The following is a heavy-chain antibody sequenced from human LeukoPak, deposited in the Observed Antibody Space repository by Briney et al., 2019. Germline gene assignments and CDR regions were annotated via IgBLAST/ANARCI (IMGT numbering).Heavy chain of an antibody. CDR1: GFTFSSYA. Sequence: GGSLRLSCAASGFTFSSYAMSWVRQAPGKGLEWVSAISGSGGSTYYADSVKGRFTISRDNSKNTLYLQMNSLRAGDTAVYYCAKDGSSGYYADAFDIWDQGTMVTVSS. CDR3: AKDGSSGYYADAFDI. CDR2: ISGSGGST. V-gene: IGHV3-23*01. D-gene: IGHD3-22*01. J-gene: IGHJ3*02.